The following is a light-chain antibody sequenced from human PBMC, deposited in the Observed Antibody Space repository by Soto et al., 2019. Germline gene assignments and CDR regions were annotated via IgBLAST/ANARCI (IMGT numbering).Light chain of an antibody. Sequence: IVMTQSPDSLAAYLGEKASINPKHKQRLLHRSDSKNYLAWYQQKPGQAHRLLIYGASTRATGIPARFSGSGSGTEFTLTISSLQSEDFAVYYGQQYNNWPPVTVGPGTKVEI. CDR2: GAS. CDR3: QQYNNWPPVT. J-gene: IGKJ3*01. V-gene: IGKV3-15*01. CDR1: QRLLHRSDSKNY.